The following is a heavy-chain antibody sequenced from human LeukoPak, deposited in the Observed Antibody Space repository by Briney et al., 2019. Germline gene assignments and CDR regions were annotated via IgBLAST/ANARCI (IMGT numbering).Heavy chain of an antibody. J-gene: IGHJ4*02. CDR2: IYHSGST. V-gene: IGHV4-38-2*02. CDR3: ARGKSRGSHIDY. Sequence: SETLSLTCTVSGYSISSGYYWGWIRQPPGRGLEWIGSIYHSGSTYYNPSLKSRVTISIDTSKNQFSLKLRSVTAADTAVYYCARGKSRGSHIDYWGQGTLVTVSS. CDR1: GYSISSGYY. D-gene: IGHD1-26*01.